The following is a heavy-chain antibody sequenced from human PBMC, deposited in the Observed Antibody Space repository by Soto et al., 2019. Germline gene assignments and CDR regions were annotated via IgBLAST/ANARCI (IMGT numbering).Heavy chain of an antibody. CDR3: ARTADIVVVPAAQGHNWFDP. CDR2: ISAYNGNT. D-gene: IGHD2-2*01. Sequence: ASVKVSCKASGYTFTSYGISWVRQAPGRGLEWMGWISAYNGNTNYAQKLQGRVTMTTDTSTSAAYMELRSLRSDDTAVYYCARTADIVVVPAAQGHNWFDPWGQGTLVTVSS. V-gene: IGHV1-18*04. CDR1: GYTFTSYG. J-gene: IGHJ5*02.